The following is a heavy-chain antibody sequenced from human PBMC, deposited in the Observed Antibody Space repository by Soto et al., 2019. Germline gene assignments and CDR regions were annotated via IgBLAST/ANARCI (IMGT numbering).Heavy chain of an antibody. Sequence: EVPLLESGGGLVQPGGSLRLSCAASGFTFSSYAMSWVRQAPGKGLEWVSAISGSGGSTYYADSVKGRFTISRDNSKNTLYLQMNSLRAEDTAVYYCAKAFMGLYYYYGMDVWGQGTTVTVSS. V-gene: IGHV3-23*01. CDR1: GFTFSSYA. D-gene: IGHD3-10*01. CDR3: AKAFMGLYYYYGMDV. J-gene: IGHJ6*02. CDR2: ISGSGGST.